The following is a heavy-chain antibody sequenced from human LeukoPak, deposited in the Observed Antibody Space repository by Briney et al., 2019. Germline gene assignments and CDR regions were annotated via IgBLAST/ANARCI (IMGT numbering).Heavy chain of an antibody. CDR1: GFTFGSYA. CDR3: AKDISGWYDDSGADY. CDR2: ISGSGGST. J-gene: IGHJ4*02. Sequence: QSGGSLRLSCAASGFTFGSYAMSWVRQAPGKGLEWVSAISGSGGSTYYADSVKGRFTISRDNAKNSLYLQMNSLRAEDTALYYCAKDISGWYDDSGADYWGQGTLVTVSS. V-gene: IGHV3-23*01. D-gene: IGHD6-19*01.